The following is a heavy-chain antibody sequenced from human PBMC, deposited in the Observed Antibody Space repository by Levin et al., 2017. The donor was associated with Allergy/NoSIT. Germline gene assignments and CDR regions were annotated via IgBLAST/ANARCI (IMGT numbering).Heavy chain of an antibody. J-gene: IGHJ4*02. CDR3: AKTQEEPPHCSGGSCSAY. D-gene: IGHD2-15*01. Sequence: GGSLRLSCAASGFTFSSYAMSWVRQAPGKGLEWVSAISGSGGSTYYADSVKGRFTISRDNSKNTLYLQMNSLRAEDTAVYYCAKTQEEPPHCSGGSCSAYWGQGTLVTVSS. CDR2: ISGSGGST. CDR1: GFTFSSYA. V-gene: IGHV3-23*01.